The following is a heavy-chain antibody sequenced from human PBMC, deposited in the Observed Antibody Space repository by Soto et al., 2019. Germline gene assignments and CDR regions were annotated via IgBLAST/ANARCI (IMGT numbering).Heavy chain of an antibody. Sequence: GESLKISCNGSGYSFTSYCIGLVRQMPWKGLEWMGIIYPGDSDTRYSPSFQGQVTISADKSISTAYLQWSSMKASDTAMYYCARNRVTGNYYYYGMDVWGQGTKIAFSS. J-gene: IGHJ6*02. D-gene: IGHD2-8*02. V-gene: IGHV5-51*01. CDR3: ARNRVTGNYYYYGMDV. CDR1: GYSFTSYC. CDR2: IYPGDSDT.